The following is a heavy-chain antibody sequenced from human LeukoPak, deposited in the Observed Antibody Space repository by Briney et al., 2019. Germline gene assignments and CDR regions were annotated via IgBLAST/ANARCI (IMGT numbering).Heavy chain of an antibody. J-gene: IGHJ6*03. D-gene: IGHD3-10*01. CDR1: GFTVSSNY. CDR3: AREAPSRSGSYYYYYYMDV. CDR2: IYSGGST. Sequence: GGSLRLSCAASGFTVSSNYMSWVRQAPGKGLEWISVIYSGGSTYYADSVKGRFTISRDNSKNTLYLQMNSLRAEDTAVYYCAREAPSRSGSYYYYYYMDVWGKGTTVTVSS. V-gene: IGHV3-66*02.